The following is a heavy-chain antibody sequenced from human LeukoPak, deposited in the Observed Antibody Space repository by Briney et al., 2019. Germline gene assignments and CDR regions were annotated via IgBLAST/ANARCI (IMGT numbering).Heavy chain of an antibody. J-gene: IGHJ4*02. V-gene: IGHV3-23*01. CDR3: AKVNIVGGWRFDY. CDR1: GFTFSSYA. Sequence: GGSLRLSCAASGFTFSSYAMRWVRQAPGKGLEWGSAISGSGGSTYYADSVKGRFTISRDNSKNTLYLQMNSLRAEDTAVYYCAKVNIVGGWRFDYWGQGTLVTVSS. CDR2: ISGSGGST. D-gene: IGHD2-21*01.